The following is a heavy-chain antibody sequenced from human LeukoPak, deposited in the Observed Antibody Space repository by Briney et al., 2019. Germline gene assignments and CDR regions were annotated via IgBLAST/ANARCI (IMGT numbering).Heavy chain of an antibody. CDR1: GGSISSYY. Sequence: SETLSLTCTVSGGSISSYYWSWIRQPAGKGLEWIGRIYTSGSTNYNPSLKSRVTMSVDTSKNQFSLKLSSVTAADTAVYYCARGGYSRRRPDAFDIWGQGTMVTVSS. J-gene: IGHJ3*02. V-gene: IGHV4-4*07. D-gene: IGHD2-15*01. CDR3: ARGGYSRRRPDAFDI. CDR2: IYTSGST.